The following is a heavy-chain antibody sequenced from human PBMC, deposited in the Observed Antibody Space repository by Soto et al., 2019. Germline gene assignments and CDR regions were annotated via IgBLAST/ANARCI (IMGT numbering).Heavy chain of an antibody. V-gene: IGHV3-7*05. D-gene: IGHD5-12*01. CDR3: ARDWSYSGYDDDSYGVDV. Sequence: GGSLRLSCASSGFTFSSYWMSWVRQAPRKGLEWVANIKQDGSEKYYVDSVKGRFTISRDNAKNSLYLQMNSLRAEDTAVYYCARDWSYSGYDDDSYGVDVWGQGTTVTVS. CDR2: IKQDGSEK. J-gene: IGHJ6*02. CDR1: GFTFSSYW.